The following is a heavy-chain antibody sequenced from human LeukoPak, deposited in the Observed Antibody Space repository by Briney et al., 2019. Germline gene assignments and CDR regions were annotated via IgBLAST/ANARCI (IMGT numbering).Heavy chain of an antibody. J-gene: IGHJ4*02. D-gene: IGHD3-22*01. Sequence: GGSLRLSCAASGFIFSSFWMSWVRQTPGKGLEWVANIKRDGSEEFYVDSVKGRFTISRDNSKNTLYLQMNSLRAKDTAVYYCAKYLSSGFLYYFDYWGQGTLVTVSS. CDR2: IKRDGSEE. CDR1: GFIFSSFW. CDR3: AKYLSSGFLYYFDY. V-gene: IGHV3-7*03.